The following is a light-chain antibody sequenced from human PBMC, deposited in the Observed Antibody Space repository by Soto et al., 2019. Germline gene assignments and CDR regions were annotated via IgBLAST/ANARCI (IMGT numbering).Light chain of an antibody. CDR2: KDS. CDR3: LQHTHWPYT. J-gene: IGKJ2*01. Sequence: DVVMTQSPLSLPVTLGQPASISCRSSQSLVSSDGNTYLTWFQQRLGQSPWRLIYKDSNRESGVPDRFSGSGSGTEFTLKSSRVEAEDVGVYYCLQHTHWPYTFGQGTKLEIK. V-gene: IGKV2-30*01. CDR1: QSLVSSDGNTY.